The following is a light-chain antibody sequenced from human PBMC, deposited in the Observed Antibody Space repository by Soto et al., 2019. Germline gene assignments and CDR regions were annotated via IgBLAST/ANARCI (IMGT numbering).Light chain of an antibody. CDR3: QHYNSYSEA. CDR1: QTISSW. CDR2: KAS. J-gene: IGKJ1*01. V-gene: IGKV1-5*03. Sequence: DIQMTQSPSTLSGSVGDRATITCRASQTISSWLAWYQKKPGKAPRLLIYKASTLKSGVPSRFSGSGSGTEFNLTISRLQTDDFATYYCQHYNSYSEAFGQGTKVDIK.